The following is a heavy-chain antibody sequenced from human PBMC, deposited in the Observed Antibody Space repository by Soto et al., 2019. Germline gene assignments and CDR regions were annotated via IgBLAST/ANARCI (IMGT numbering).Heavy chain of an antibody. V-gene: IGHV3-33*01. CDR3: ARDNYWELSYFDY. CDR1: GFTFSSFG. Sequence: QVQLVESGGGVVQPGRSLRLSCAASGFTFSSFGMHWVRQAPGKGLEWVAVIWYDGSNKYYADSVKGRFTISRDNSKNTLYLQMNSLRAGDTAVYYCARDNYWELSYFDYWGQGTLVTVSS. CDR2: IWYDGSNK. D-gene: IGHD1-26*01. J-gene: IGHJ4*02.